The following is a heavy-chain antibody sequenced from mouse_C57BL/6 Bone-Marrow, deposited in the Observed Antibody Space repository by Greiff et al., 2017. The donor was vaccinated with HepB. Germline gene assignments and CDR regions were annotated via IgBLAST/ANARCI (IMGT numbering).Heavy chain of an antibody. CDR1: GYAFSSSW. Sequence: VQLQQSGPELVKPGASVKISCKASGYAFSSSWMNWVKQRPGKGLEWIGRIYPGDGDTNYNGKFKGKATLTADKSSSTAYMQLSNLTSEDSAVYFCARSPPYYYGSSYWYFDVWGTGTTVTVSS. D-gene: IGHD1-1*01. CDR3: ARSPPYYYGSSYWYFDV. CDR2: IYPGDGDT. V-gene: IGHV1-82*01. J-gene: IGHJ1*03.